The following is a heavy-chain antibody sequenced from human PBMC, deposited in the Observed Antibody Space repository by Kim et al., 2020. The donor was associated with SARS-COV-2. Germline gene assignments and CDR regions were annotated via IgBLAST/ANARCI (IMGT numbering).Heavy chain of an antibody. CDR2: IDPSDSYT. V-gene: IGHV5-10-1*01. J-gene: IGHJ6*02. CDR1: GYSFTSYW. D-gene: IGHD1-20*01. Sequence: GASLKISCKGSGYSFTSYWISWVRQMPGKGLEWMGRIDPSDSYTNYSPSFQGHVTISADKSISTAYLQWSSLKASDTAMYYCARLTITGNKIYYYGMDVWGQGTTVTVSS. CDR3: ARLTITGNKIYYYGMDV.